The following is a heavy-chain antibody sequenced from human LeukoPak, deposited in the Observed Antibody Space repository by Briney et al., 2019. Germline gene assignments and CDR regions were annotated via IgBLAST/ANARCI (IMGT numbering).Heavy chain of an antibody. V-gene: IGHV4-39*01. CDR2: IYYRGST. J-gene: IGHJ3*02. CDR3: ARRIQLWLHAFDI. D-gene: IGHD5-18*01. CDR1: GGSISSSSYY. Sequence: PSETLSLTCTVSGGSISSSSYYWGWIRQPPGKGLEWIGSIYYRGSTYYNPALKSRVTISVDTSKNQFSRKLSSVTAADTAVFYCARRIQLWLHAFDIWGQGTMVTVSS.